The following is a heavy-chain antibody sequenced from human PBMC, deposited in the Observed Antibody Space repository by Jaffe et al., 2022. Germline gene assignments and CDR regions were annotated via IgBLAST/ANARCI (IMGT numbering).Heavy chain of an antibody. J-gene: IGHJ4*02. CDR1: GFTFSSYP. CDR2: ISDNGITT. CDR3: ARDGFHPLEWLPPDF. Sequence: EEQLVESGGGLVQPGGSLRLSCKASGFTFSSYPMHWVRQAPGKGLEYVSAISDNGITTYYANSVKGRFTISRDNSKYILYLQMGSLRAEDTAVYYCARDGFHPLEWLPPDFWGQGTRVTVSS. V-gene: IGHV3-64*01. D-gene: IGHD3-3*01.